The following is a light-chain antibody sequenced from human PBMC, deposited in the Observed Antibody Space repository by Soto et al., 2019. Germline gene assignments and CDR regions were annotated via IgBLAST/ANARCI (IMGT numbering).Light chain of an antibody. CDR1: EDISSY. CDR3: HHVKRSPHT. J-gene: IGKJ4*01. V-gene: IGKV1-9*01. Sequence: DIQLTQSPSFLSASVGDRVSITCRASEDISSYLAWYQQKPGKAPKVLIYGASTLQSGVPSSFSGSGSWTGFTLKITCLQPEEFAGYDGHHVKRSPHTFGGGTKVEIK. CDR2: GAS.